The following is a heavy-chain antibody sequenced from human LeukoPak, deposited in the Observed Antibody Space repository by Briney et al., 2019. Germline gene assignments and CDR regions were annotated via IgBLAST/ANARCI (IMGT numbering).Heavy chain of an antibody. Sequence: ASVKVSCKASGYTFTGYYMHWVRQAPGQGLEWMGWINPNSGGTNYAQKFQGRVTMTRDTSISTAYMELSRLRSDDTAVYYCASVHPDYYYGSGSYYKGYWHFDLWGRGTLVTVSS. CDR1: GYTFTGYY. CDR3: ASVHPDYYYGSGSYYKGYWHFDL. J-gene: IGHJ2*01. V-gene: IGHV1-2*02. D-gene: IGHD3-10*01. CDR2: INPNSGGT.